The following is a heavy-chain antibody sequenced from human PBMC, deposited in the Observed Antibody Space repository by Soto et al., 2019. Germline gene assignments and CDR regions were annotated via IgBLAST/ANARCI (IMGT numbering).Heavy chain of an antibody. J-gene: IGHJ6*02. CDR3: ARPEGDCTNGVCYSYYYYGMDV. CDR2: IWYDGSNK. V-gene: IGHV3-33*01. D-gene: IGHD2-8*01. CDR1: GFTFSSYG. Sequence: QVQLVVSGGGVVQPGRSLRLSCAASGFTFSSYGMHWVRQAPGKGLEWVAVIWYDGSNKYYADSVKGRFTISRENSKNTLYLQMNSLRDEDTAVYYCARPEGDCTNGVCYSYYYYGMDVWGQGTTVTVSS.